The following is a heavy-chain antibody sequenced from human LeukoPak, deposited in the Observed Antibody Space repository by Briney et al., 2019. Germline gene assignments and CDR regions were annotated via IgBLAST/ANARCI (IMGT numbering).Heavy chain of an antibody. D-gene: IGHD2-15*01. CDR1: GFTFSSYS. CDR3: ARDKKEGYCSGGSCNWYYGMDV. Sequence: KAGGSLRLSCAASGFTFSSYSMNWVRQAPGKGLEWVSSISSSSSYIYYADSVKGRFTISRDNAKNSLYLQMNSLRAEDTAVYYCARDKKEGYCSGGSCNWYYGMDVWGQGTTVTVSS. J-gene: IGHJ6*02. V-gene: IGHV3-21*01. CDR2: ISSSSSYI.